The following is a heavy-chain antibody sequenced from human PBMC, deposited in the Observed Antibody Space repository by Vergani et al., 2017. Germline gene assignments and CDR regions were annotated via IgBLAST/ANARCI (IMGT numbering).Heavy chain of an antibody. J-gene: IGHJ5*02. CDR1: GFTFSDYY. Sequence: QVQLVESGGGLVKPGGSLRLSCAASGFTFSDYYMSWIRQHPGKGLEWIGYIYYSGSTYYNPSLKSRVTISVDTSKNQFSLKLSSVTAAATAVYYCARVPMTTVTTRVPYTGWFDPWGQGTLVTVSS. CDR3: ARVPMTTVTTRVPYTGWFDP. CDR2: IYYSGST. V-gene: IGHV4-31*02. D-gene: IGHD4-17*01.